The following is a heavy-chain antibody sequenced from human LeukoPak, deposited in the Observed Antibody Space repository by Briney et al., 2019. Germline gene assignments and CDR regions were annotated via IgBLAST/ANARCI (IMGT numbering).Heavy chain of an antibody. CDR3: ARPTRTGGTYYYDSTDYYSPFDY. CDR1: GYIFSTST. CDR2: INAGNGDT. V-gene: IGHV1-3*01. Sequence: ASVKVFCKASGYIFSTSTMHWVRQAPGQRLEWMGWINAGNGDTNYSQKLQGRVTITRDTSASTAYMELSSLRSEDTAVYYCARPTRTGGTYYYDSTDYYSPFDYWGQGTLVTVSS. D-gene: IGHD3-22*01. J-gene: IGHJ4*02.